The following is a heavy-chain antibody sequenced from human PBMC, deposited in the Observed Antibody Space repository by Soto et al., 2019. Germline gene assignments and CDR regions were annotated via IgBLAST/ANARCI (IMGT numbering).Heavy chain of an antibody. D-gene: IGHD6-19*01. CDR1: GFTFSSYS. CDR3: PRDRAVAATFAY. CDR2: ISSSSSYI. V-gene: IGHV3-21*01. J-gene: IGHJ4*02. Sequence: EVQLVESGGGLVKPGGSLRLSCAASGFTFSSYSMNWVRQAPGKGLEWVSSISSSSSYIYYADSVKGRFTISRDNAKNSLYRRVSSLRAEDTAVYYCPRDRAVAATFAYCGQGTLVTVSS.